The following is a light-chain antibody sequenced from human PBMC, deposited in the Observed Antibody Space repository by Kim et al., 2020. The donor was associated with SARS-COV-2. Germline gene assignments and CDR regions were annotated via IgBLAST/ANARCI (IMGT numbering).Light chain of an antibody. CDR1: RSDGDVYNY. CDR3: SSYPGSNNLGV. V-gene: IGLV2-8*01. CDR2: DVR. J-gene: IGLJ3*02. Sequence: QSVRTSCTGPRSDGDVYNYYPLSHRHQGKSPTPIIYDVRKLPSAVPDRFAGSKSGHTTSLTVSGLQAEDEADYNCSSYPGSNNLGVFGGGTQLTVL.